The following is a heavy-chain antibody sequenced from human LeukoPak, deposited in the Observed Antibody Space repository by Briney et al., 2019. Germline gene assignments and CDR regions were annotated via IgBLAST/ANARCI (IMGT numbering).Heavy chain of an antibody. D-gene: IGHD5-12*01. V-gene: IGHV3-23*01. CDR3: AKGRCSGPGCDSFDY. J-gene: IGHJ4*02. CDR2: ISDDSSFT. Sequence: GGSLRLSCAASGLVFGKYAMAWVRQAPGKGLECVSTISDDSSFTYYLDSVKGRSTIFRDNSKNTLYLHMNSLKAEDTAAYYCAKGRCSGPGCDSFDYWGQGTLVTVSS. CDR1: GLVFGKYA.